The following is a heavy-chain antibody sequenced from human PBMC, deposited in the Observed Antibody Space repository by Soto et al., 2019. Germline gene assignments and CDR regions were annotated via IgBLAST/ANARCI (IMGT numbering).Heavy chain of an antibody. J-gene: IGHJ3*02. D-gene: IGHD7-27*01. CDR1: GFTFSVFA. CDR3: AKDRGTGDYGVNAVDI. CDR2: ISGRGENT. Sequence: EVQLLESGGGLVQPGGFLRLSCAASGFTFSVFAMSWVRQAPGKGLELVSTISGRGENTYYADSVKGRFTISRDNSKNTLNLQMNSLRGEDTAVYYCAKDRGTGDYGVNAVDIWGQGTMVTVAS. V-gene: IGHV3-23*01.